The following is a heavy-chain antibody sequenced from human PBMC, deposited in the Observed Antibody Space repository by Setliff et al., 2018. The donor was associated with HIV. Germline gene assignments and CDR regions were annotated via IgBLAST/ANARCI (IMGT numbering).Heavy chain of an antibody. CDR2: IYYSGST. CDR1: GGSISSSY. V-gene: IGHV4-59*01. J-gene: IGHJ6*03. Sequence: SETLSLTCTVSGGSISSSYWSWIRQPPGKGLEWIGYIYYSGSTNYNPSLKSRVTISVDTSKNQFSLKLSSVTAADTAVYYCASLNGSESPYIYYYYMDVWGKGTTVTVSS. CDR3: ASLNGSESPYIYYYYMDV. D-gene: IGHD3-10*01.